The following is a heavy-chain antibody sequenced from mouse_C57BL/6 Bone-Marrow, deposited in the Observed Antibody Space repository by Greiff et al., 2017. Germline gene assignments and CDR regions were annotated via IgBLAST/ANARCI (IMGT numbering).Heavy chain of an antibody. V-gene: IGHV1-54*01. CDR1: GYAFTNYL. J-gene: IGHJ3*01. CDR3: ARSKNWDSWFAY. Sequence: VKLQESGAELVRPGTSVKVSCKASGYAFTNYLIEWVKQRPGQGLEWIGVTNPGSGGTNYNEKFKGKATLTADKSSSTAYMQLSSLTSEDSAVYFCARSKNWDSWFAYWGQGTLVTVSA. CDR2: TNPGSGGT. D-gene: IGHD4-1*01.